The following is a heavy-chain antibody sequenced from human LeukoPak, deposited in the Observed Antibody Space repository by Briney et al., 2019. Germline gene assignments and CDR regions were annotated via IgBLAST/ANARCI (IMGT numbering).Heavy chain of an antibody. CDR1: GFTFSSYA. CDR2: ISGSGGST. V-gene: IGHV3-23*01. CDR3: AKVGNCTNGVCYTYWFDP. J-gene: IGHJ5*02. Sequence: PGASLRLSCAASGFTFSSYAMSWVRQAPGKGLEWVSAISGSGGSTYYADSVKGRFTISRDNSKNTLYLQMNSLRAEDTAVYYCAKVGNCTNGVCYTYWFDPWGQGTLVTVSS. D-gene: IGHD2-8*01.